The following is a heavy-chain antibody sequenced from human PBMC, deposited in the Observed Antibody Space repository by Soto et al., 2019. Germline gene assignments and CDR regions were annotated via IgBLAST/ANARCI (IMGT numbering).Heavy chain of an antibody. V-gene: IGHV3-30-3*01. Sequence: QVQLVESGGGVVQPGRSLRLSCAASGFTFSSYAMHWVRQAPGKGLEWVAVISYDGSNKYYADSVKGRFTISRDNSKNTLYLQMNSLRAEDTAVYYCASNDFWNGPDYYYYYGMDVWGQGTTVTVSS. CDR3: ASNDFWNGPDYYYYYGMDV. CDR2: ISYDGSNK. D-gene: IGHD3-3*01. CDR1: GFTFSSYA. J-gene: IGHJ6*02.